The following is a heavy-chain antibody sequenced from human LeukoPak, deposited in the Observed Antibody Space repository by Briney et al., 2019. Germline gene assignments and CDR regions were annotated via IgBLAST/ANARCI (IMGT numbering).Heavy chain of an antibody. D-gene: IGHD6-13*01. CDR3: ARHSSSWYFNY. CDR1: GGSISSRSYY. Sequence: PSETLSLTCTVSGGSISSRSYYWGWIRQPPGKGLEWIGSIYYSGSTYYNPSLKSRVTISVDTSKNQFSLKLSSVTAADTAVYYCARHSSSWYFNYWGQGTLVTVSS. CDR2: IYYSGST. V-gene: IGHV4-39*01. J-gene: IGHJ4*02.